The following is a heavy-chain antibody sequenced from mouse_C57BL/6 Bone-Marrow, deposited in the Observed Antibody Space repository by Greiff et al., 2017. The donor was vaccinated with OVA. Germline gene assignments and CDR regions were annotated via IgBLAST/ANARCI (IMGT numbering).Heavy chain of an antibody. Sequence: QVQLQQPGAELVMPGASVKLSCKASGYTFTSYWMHWVKQRPGQGLEWIGEIDPSVSYTNYNQKFKGKSTLTVDKSSSTAYMQLSSLTSEDSAVYYCARGGYFDYWGQGTTLTVSS. CDR3: ARGGYFDY. CDR1: GYTFTSYW. CDR2: IDPSVSYT. J-gene: IGHJ2*01. V-gene: IGHV1-69*01.